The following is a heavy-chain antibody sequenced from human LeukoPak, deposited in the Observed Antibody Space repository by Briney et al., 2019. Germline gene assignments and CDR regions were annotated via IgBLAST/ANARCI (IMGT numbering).Heavy chain of an antibody. CDR2: IYYSGST. J-gene: IGHJ4*02. Sequence: SETLSLTCTVSGGSISTYYWSWIRQPPGRGLEWIGYIYYSGSTNYNPSLKSRVTISVDTSKNQFSLKLSSVTAADTAVYYCAETHGVPWGQGTLVTVSS. CDR3: AETHGVP. V-gene: IGHV4-59*01. D-gene: IGHD2-8*01. CDR1: GGSISTYY.